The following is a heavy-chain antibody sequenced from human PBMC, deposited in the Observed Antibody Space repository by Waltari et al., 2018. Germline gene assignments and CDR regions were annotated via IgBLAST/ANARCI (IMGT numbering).Heavy chain of an antibody. Sequence: QRQLQEAGPGLVKPSETLSLTCTVSGGSISSSSNYWGWSRQPPGKGLEWIGSSYYRVGTYYNPPLNSRVPLSVDPSTNPLSLKLSSVTPAETAVSSCATGIRGRYFGWYYFDYCCQGTLVTVSS. CDR1: GGSISSSSNY. D-gene: IGHD3-9*01. V-gene: IGHV4-39*07. J-gene: IGHJ4*02. CDR2: SYYRVGT. CDR3: ATGIRGRYFGWYYFDY.